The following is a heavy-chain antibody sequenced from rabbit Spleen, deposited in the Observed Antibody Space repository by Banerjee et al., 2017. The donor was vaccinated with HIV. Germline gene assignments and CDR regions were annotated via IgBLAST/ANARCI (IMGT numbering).Heavy chain of an antibody. J-gene: IGHJ6*01. V-gene: IGHV1S40*01. D-gene: IGHD1-1*01. CDR2: IYAGSSGST. CDR1: GFTFSSHW. CDR3: ARSTSSNDRHNF. Sequence: QSLEESGGDLVKPGASLTLTCTASGFTFSSHWICWVRQAPGKGLEWIACIYAGSSGSTYYASWAKGRFTISKTSSTTVTLQMTSLTAADTATYFCARSTSSNDRHNFWGPGTLVTVS.